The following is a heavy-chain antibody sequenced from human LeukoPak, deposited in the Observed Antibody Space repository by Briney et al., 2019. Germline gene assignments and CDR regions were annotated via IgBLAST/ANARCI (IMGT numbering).Heavy chain of an antibody. CDR1: GFTLSSYS. V-gene: IGHV3-21*01. CDR2: ISSSSSHI. Sequence: GGSLRLSCAVSGFTLSSYSMNWVRQAPGKGLEWVSSISSSSSHIYYADSVKGRFTISRDNAKNSLYLQMNSLRVEDTAVYYCVRDARYCPDSWGQGTLVTVSS. CDR3: VRDARYCPDS. J-gene: IGHJ5*02. D-gene: IGHD2-8*02.